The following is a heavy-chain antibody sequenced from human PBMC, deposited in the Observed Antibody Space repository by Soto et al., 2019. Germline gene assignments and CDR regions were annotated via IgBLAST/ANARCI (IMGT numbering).Heavy chain of an antibody. J-gene: IGHJ6*02. CDR2: IDSNAAT. CDR3: VRQGFGRLHGLVDV. Sequence: QVQLQESGPGLVQPSETLSLTCTVSDDSSSNYKWSWIRQPPGRRLEWIGYIDSNAATSYNPSLQSRVTISIDTSTKQIFLKLSSVTAADTAVYYCVRQGFGRLHGLVDVWGQGTTVSVSS. V-gene: IGHV4-59*08. D-gene: IGHD3-10*01. CDR1: DDSSSNYK.